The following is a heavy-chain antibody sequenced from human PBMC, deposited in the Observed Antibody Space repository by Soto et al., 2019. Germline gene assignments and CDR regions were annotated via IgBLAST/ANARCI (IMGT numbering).Heavy chain of an antibody. J-gene: IGHJ4*02. D-gene: IGHD3-3*01. V-gene: IGHV3-30*18. CDR3: AKDHYYDFWSGIDY. Sequence: GGSLRLSCAVSGFNFSIFGMHWVRQAPGKGLEWVAVISNDGSYKYYAESVKGRFTVSRDNSKSTQYLQMDSLRAEDTAIYFCAKDHYYDFWSGIDYWGQGTLVTVSS. CDR1: GFNFSIFG. CDR2: ISNDGSYK.